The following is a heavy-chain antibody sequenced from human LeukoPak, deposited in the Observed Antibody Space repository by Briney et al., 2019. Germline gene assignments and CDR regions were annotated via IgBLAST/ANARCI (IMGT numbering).Heavy chain of an antibody. V-gene: IGHV3-23*01. CDR2: ISDSGAST. CDR3: AKSHSVGYRGYFDY. J-gene: IGHJ4*02. D-gene: IGHD5-12*01. CDR1: GFAFTTYA. Sequence: GGSLRLSCAASGFAFTTYAMSWVRQAPGKGLEWVSTISDSGASTYYADSVKGRFTISRDNSKNTLYLQMNSLRAEDTAVYYCAKSHSVGYRGYFDYWGQGTLVTVSS.